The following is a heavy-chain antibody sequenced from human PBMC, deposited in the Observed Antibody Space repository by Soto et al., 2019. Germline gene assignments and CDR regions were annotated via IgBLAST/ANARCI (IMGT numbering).Heavy chain of an antibody. V-gene: IGHV3-23*01. CDR1: GFTFDTYA. D-gene: IGHD6-19*01. CDR2: ISGRGSDT. CDR3: AKAQQGVQWLVNVPFDY. J-gene: IGHJ4*02. Sequence: GGSLRLSCAASGFTFDTYAMNWVRQAPGKGLEWVSGISGRGSDTFYADSVKGRFTISRDNSKNTVYLQMNSLRAEDTAVYYCAKAQQGVQWLVNVPFDYWGQGTMVTVYS.